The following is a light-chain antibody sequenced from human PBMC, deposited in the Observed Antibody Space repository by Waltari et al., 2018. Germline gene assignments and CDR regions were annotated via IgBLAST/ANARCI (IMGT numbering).Light chain of an antibody. CDR2: GAS. Sequence: QPVLTQPPSVSGAPGQRVTISCTGSNSNIGADYDVHWYQQLPGTAPKLLLTGASPRPSGVPDLFSGSKSGTSASLAITGLQAEDEGDLYCQSYDGSLSGWVFGPGTTVTVL. V-gene: IGLV1-40*01. J-gene: IGLJ1*01. CDR3: QSYDGSLSGWV. CDR1: NSNIGADYD.